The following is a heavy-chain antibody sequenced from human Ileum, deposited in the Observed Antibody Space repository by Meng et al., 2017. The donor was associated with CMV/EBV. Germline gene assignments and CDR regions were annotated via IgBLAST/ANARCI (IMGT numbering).Heavy chain of an antibody. CDR1: GFTFNSFA. J-gene: IGHJ4*02. CDR2: IYSGGSST. CDR3: AKEPPDY. Sequence: GESLKISCAASGFTFNSFAMSWVRQAPGKGLEWVSVIYSGGSSTYYADSVKGRFTISRDNSKNTLYLQMNSLRAEDTAVYYCAKEPPDYWGQGTLVTVSS. V-gene: IGHV3-23*03.